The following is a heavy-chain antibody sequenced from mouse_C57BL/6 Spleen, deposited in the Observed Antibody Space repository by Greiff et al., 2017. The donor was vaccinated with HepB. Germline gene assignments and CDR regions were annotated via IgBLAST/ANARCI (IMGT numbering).Heavy chain of an antibody. V-gene: IGHV1-26*01. CDR3: ARASTGTDAMDY. CDR1: GYTFTDYY. J-gene: IGHJ4*01. Sequence: VQLQQSGPELVKPGASVKISCKASGYTFTDYYMNWVKQSHGKSLEWIGDINPNNGGTSYNQKFKGKATLTVDKSSSTAYMELRSLTSEDSAVYYCARASTGTDAMDYWGQGTSVTVSS. CDR2: INPNNGGT. D-gene: IGHD4-1*02.